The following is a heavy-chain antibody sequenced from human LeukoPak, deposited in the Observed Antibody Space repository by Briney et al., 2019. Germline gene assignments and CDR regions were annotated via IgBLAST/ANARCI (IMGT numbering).Heavy chain of an antibody. CDR1: GYTFTSYA. Sequence: ASVKVSCKASGYTFTSYAMNWVRQAPGQGLERMGWIDTNTGNPTYAQGFTGRFVFSLDTSVSTAYLQISSLKAEDTAVYYCARDQVWDYDFWSGYLQAYYYYGMDVWGQGTTVTVSS. CDR3: ARDQVWDYDFWSGYLQAYYYYGMDV. J-gene: IGHJ6*02. V-gene: IGHV7-4-1*02. CDR2: IDTNTGNP. D-gene: IGHD3-3*01.